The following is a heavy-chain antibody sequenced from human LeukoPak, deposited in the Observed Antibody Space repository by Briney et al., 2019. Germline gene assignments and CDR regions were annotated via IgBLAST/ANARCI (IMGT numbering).Heavy chain of an antibody. CDR1: GFTFSSYA. CDR2: ISYDGSNK. CDR3: ATDYDILTGYSYDDY. Sequence: GGSLRLSCAASGFTFSSYAMHWVRQAPGKGLEWVAVISYDGSNKYYADSVKGRFTISRDNSKNTLYLQMNSLRAEDTAVYYCATDYDILTGYSYDDYWGQGTLVTVSS. D-gene: IGHD3-9*01. V-gene: IGHV3-30*04. J-gene: IGHJ4*02.